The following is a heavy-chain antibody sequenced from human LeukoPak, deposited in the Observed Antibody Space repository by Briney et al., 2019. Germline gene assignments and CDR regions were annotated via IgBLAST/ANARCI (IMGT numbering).Heavy chain of an antibody. CDR3: ARGSTRWSRYCSGGSCYSYFDY. J-gene: IGHJ4*02. Sequence: SETLSLTCAVYGGSFSGYYWSWIRQPPGKGLEWIGEINHSGSTNYNPSLKSRVTISVDTSKNQFSLKLSSVTAADTAVYYCARGSTRWSRYCSGGSCYSYFDYWGQGTLATVSS. CDR1: GGSFSGYY. D-gene: IGHD2-15*01. V-gene: IGHV4-34*01. CDR2: INHSGST.